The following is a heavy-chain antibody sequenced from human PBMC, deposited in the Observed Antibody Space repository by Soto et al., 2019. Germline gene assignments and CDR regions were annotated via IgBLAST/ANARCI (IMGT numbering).Heavy chain of an antibody. CDR3: ARGGYYDSSGPPGWFDP. D-gene: IGHD3-22*01. Sequence: GGSLRLSCAASGFTFSSYSMNWVRQAPGKGLEWVSSISSSSSYIYYADSVKGRFTISRDNAKNSLYLQMNSLRAEDTAVYYCARGGYYDSSGPPGWFDPWGQGTLVTVSS. J-gene: IGHJ5*02. V-gene: IGHV3-21*01. CDR2: ISSSSSYI. CDR1: GFTFSSYS.